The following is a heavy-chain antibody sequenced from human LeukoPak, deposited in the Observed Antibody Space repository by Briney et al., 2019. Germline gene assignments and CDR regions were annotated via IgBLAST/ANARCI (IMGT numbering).Heavy chain of an antibody. J-gene: IGHJ4*02. CDR2: IYYSGST. D-gene: IGHD4-23*01. CDR1: GGAISSYY. Sequence: KASETLSLTCTVSGGAISSYYWSWIRQPPGKGLEWIGYIYYSGSTNYNPSLKSRVTISVDTSKNQFSLKLSSVTAADTAVYYCARRSSYGGVDYWGQGTLVTVSS. V-gene: IGHV4-59*08. CDR3: ARRSSYGGVDY.